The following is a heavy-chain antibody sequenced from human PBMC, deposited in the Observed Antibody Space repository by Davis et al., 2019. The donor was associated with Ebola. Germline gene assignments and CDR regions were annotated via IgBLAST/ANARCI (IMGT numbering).Heavy chain of an antibody. CDR1: GFTVSSNY. CDR3: AKEPMIVVVGWFDP. D-gene: IGHD3-22*01. CDR2: IYSGGST. Sequence: PGGSLRLSCAASGFTVSSNYMSWVRQAPGKGLEWVSVIYSGGSTYYADSVKGRFTISRDNSKNTLYLQMNSLRAEDTAVYYCAKEPMIVVVGWFDPWGQGTLVTVSS. V-gene: IGHV3-53*01. J-gene: IGHJ5*02.